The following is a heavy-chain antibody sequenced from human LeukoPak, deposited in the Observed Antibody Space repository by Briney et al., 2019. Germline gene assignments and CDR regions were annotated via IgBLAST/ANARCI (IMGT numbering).Heavy chain of an antibody. CDR1: GGSFSGYY. CDR2: IYHTGST. D-gene: IGHD2-21*02. Sequence: SETLSLTCAVYGGSFSGYYWSWTRQPPGMELQWIGNIYHTGSTYYNASLQSRVTISIDTSKNQFSLRLNSVTAADTAMYYCAKSDGYGLIDYWGQGTLVTVSS. J-gene: IGHJ4*02. CDR3: AKSDGYGLIDY. V-gene: IGHV4-34*01.